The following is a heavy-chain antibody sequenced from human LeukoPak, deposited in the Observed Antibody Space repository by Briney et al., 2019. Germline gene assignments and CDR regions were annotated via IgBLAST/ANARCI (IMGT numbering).Heavy chain of an antibody. D-gene: IGHD3-16*01. Sequence: GGSLRLSCAASGFTFSSYEMNWVRQAPGKGLEWVSYITSSGSTIYYADSVKGRFTISRDNSKNTLYLQMNSLRAEDTAVYYCARDGGAGAPFDYWGQGTLVTVSS. CDR3: ARDGGAGAPFDY. CDR2: ITSSGSTI. J-gene: IGHJ4*02. CDR1: GFTFSSYE. V-gene: IGHV3-48*03.